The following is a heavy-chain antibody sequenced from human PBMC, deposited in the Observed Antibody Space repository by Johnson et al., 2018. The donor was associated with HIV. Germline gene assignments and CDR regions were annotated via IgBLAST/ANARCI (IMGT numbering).Heavy chain of an antibody. D-gene: IGHD6-19*01. CDR2: INSDGSST. CDR3: AREIPQQWLVRRGAFDI. CDR1: GFTFSSYW. Sequence: VQLVESGGGLVQPGGSLRLSCAASGFTFSSYWMHWVRQAPGKGLVWVSRINSDGSSTSYADSVKGRFTISRDNAKNTLYLQMNSLRVEDTAVYYCAREIPQQWLVRRGAFDIWGQGTMVTVSS. V-gene: IGHV3-74*01. J-gene: IGHJ3*02.